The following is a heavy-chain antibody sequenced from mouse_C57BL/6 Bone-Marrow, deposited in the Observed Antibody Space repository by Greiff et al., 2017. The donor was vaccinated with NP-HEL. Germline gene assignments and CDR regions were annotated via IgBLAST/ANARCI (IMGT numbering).Heavy chain of an antibody. V-gene: IGHV1-54*01. J-gene: IGHJ4*01. CDR2: INPGSGGT. CDR1: GYAFTNYL. CDR3: ARWGLGQYYAMDY. D-gene: IGHD4-1*01. Sequence: QVQLQQSGAELVRPGTSVKVPCKASGYAFTNYLIEWVKQRPGQGLEWIGVINPGSGGTNYNEKFKGKATLTADKSSSTAYMQLSSLTSEDSAVYFCARWGLGQYYAMDYWGQGTSVTVSS.